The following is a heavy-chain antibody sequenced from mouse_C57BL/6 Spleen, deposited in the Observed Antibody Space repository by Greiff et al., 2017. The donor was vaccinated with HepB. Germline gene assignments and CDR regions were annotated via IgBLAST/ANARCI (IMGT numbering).Heavy chain of an antibody. CDR2: IDPSDSYT. Sequence: QVQLQQPGAELVMPGASVKLSCKASGYTFTSYWMHWVKQRPGQGLEWIGEIDPSDSYTNYNQKFKGKSTLTVDKSSSTAYMQLSSLTSEDSAVYYCARLVYDGYSFDYWGQGTTLTVSS. V-gene: IGHV1-69*01. CDR3: ARLVYDGYSFDY. J-gene: IGHJ2*01. CDR1: GYTFTSYW. D-gene: IGHD2-3*01.